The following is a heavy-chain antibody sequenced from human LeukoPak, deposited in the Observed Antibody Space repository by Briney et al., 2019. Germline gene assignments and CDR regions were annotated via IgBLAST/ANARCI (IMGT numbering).Heavy chain of an antibody. D-gene: IGHD6-13*01. CDR2: IPYDGSNK. Sequence: RGSLRLSYAASGFTFSTSGMHWVRQAPGKGLEWVAFIPYDGSNKYYADSVKGRFTISRDNSKNTLYLQMNSLRAEDTAVYHCAKVGGSSWTFFFDYWGQGTLVTVSS. J-gene: IGHJ4*02. V-gene: IGHV3-30*02. CDR3: AKVGGSSWTFFFDY. CDR1: GFTFSTSG.